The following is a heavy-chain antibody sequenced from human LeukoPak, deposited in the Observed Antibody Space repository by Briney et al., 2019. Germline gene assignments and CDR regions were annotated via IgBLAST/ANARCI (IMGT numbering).Heavy chain of an antibody. V-gene: IGHV3-53*01. CDR3: TRDQMNY. CDR2: IFSNGDT. CDR1: EFTVSRNY. D-gene: IGHD5-24*01. Sequence: GGSLRLSCTASEFTVSRNYMLWVRQAPGKGLEWVSLIFSNGDTHYADSVKGRFTISRDTSKNTVSLQMNSLRVEDAAMYYCTRDQMNYWGQGTLVTVSS. J-gene: IGHJ4*02.